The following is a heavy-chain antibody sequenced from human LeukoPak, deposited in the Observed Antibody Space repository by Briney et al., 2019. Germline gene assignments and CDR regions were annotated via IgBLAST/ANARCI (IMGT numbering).Heavy chain of an antibody. CDR1: GYTFTSYY. J-gene: IGHJ4*02. V-gene: IGHV1-46*01. CDR2: INPSGGST. D-gene: IGHD4-23*01. Sequence: ASVKVSFKASGYTFTSYYMHWVRQAPGQGLEWMGIINPSGGSTSYAQKFQGRVTMTRDMSTSTVYMELSSLRSEDTAVYYCARTTTAVTLFDYWGQGTLVTVSS. CDR3: ARTTTAVTLFDY.